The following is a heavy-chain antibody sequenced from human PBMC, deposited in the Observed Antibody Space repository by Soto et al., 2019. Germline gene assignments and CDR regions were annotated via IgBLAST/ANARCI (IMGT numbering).Heavy chain of an antibody. CDR2: IYYSGST. Sequence: QVQLQESGPGLVKPSETLSLTCTVSGGSISSYYWSWIRQPPGKGLEWIGYIYYSGSTNYNPSLKSRVTISVDTSKNQFSLKLSSVTAADTAVYYCARHDWNPDAGAFDIWGQGTMVTVSS. J-gene: IGHJ3*02. V-gene: IGHV4-59*01. CDR1: GGSISSYY. D-gene: IGHD1-1*01. CDR3: ARHDWNPDAGAFDI.